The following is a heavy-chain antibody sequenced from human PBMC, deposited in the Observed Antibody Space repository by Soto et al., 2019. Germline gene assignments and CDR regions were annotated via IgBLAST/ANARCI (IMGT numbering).Heavy chain of an antibody. CDR2: IYYSGST. V-gene: IGHV4-39*01. J-gene: IGHJ4*02. CDR1: GGSISSSSYY. Sequence: TSETLSLTCTVSGGSISSSSYYWGWIRQPPGKGLEWIGSIYYSGSTYYNPSLKSRVTISVDTSKNQFSLKLSSVTAADTAVYYCARQFTIFWEHDYWGQGTLVTVSS. CDR3: ARQFTIFWEHDY. D-gene: IGHD3-9*01.